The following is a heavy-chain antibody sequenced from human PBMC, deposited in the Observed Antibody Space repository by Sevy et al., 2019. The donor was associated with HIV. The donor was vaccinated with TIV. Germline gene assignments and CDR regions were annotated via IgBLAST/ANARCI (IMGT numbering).Heavy chain of an antibody. D-gene: IGHD4-17*01. CDR2: IIPIFGTA. V-gene: IGHV1-69*06. Sequence: ASVKVSCKASGGTFSSYAISWVRQAPGQGLEWMGGIIPIFGTANYAQKFQGRVTITADKSTSTAYMELSSLRSEDTAVYYCARARKYGDPFYYYYYYMDLWGKGTTVTVSS. CDR1: GGTFSSYA. CDR3: ARARKYGDPFYYYYYYMDL. J-gene: IGHJ6*03.